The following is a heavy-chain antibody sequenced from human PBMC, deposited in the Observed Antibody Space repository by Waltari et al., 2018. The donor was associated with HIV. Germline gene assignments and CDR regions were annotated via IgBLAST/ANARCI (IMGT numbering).Heavy chain of an antibody. Sequence: EVQLVESGGGLVQPGRSMRLSCVASGFTFGDYAMTWVRQAAGRGVEGFAGIRYNGGSAGYGDSLWDRFTITRDNDKISLFLQMNNVRTEDTAVYYFAKTDGRFFDWNGCAEHWGQGTLVNVS. D-gene: IGHD3-3*01. J-gene: IGHJ4*02. V-gene: IGHV3-9*01. CDR2: IRYNGGSA. CDR3: AKTDGRFFDWNGCAEH. CDR1: GFTFGDYA.